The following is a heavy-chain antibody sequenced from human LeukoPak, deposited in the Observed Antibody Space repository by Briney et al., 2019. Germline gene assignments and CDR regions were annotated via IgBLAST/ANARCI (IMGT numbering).Heavy chain of an antibody. CDR2: IYYSGST. V-gene: IGHV4-59*01. CDR3: ARFGDLSLCYFDY. J-gene: IGHJ4*02. CDR1: GGSISSYY. D-gene: IGHD3-16*01. Sequence: PSETLSLTCTVSGGSISSYYWSWIRQPPGKGLQWIGYIYYSGSTNYNPSLKSRVTISVDPSKNHFSLKLSSVTAADTAVYYCARFGDLSLCYFDYWGQGTLVTVSS.